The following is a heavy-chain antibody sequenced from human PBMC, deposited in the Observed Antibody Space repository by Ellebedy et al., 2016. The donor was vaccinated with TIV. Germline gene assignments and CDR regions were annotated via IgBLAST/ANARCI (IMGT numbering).Heavy chain of an antibody. D-gene: IGHD3-16*01. CDR2: TYGGGGTK. V-gene: IGHV3-23*01. J-gene: IGHJ3*02. CDR3: AKDQIGGDGRWVFDI. Sequence: GESLKISCAASGFTFSSSAMSWVRQAPGKGLEWVSGTYGGGGTKYYADSVKGRFTISRDNSKNTLYLQMNSLRAEDTAIYYCAKDQIGGDGRWVFDIWGQGTMVTVSS. CDR1: GFTFSSSA.